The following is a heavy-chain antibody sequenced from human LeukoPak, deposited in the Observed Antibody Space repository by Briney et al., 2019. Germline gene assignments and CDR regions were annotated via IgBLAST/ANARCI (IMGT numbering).Heavy chain of an antibody. CDR1: GFTFDDYG. J-gene: IGHJ3*02. CDR3: ARGGDFYDAFDI. CDR2: ISWNSDSV. V-gene: IGHV3-9*01. Sequence: PGGSLRLSCAASGFTFDDYGMHWVRQAPGKGLEWVSGISWNSDSVGYADSVKGRFTISRDNAENSLYLQMNSLRAEDTAVYYCARGGDFYDAFDIWGQGTMVTVSS. D-gene: IGHD4-17*01.